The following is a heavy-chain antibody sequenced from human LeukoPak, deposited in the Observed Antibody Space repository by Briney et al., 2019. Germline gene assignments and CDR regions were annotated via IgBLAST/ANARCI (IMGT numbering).Heavy chain of an antibody. J-gene: IGHJ4*02. V-gene: IGHV1-18*01. Sequence: ASVKVSCKASGGTFSSYAISWVRQAPGQGLEWMGWISAYNGNTNYAQKLQGRVTMTTDTSTSTAYMELRSLRSDDTAVYYCARDNLGFIDYWGQGILVTVSS. CDR2: ISAYNGNT. CDR3: ARDNLGFIDY. CDR1: GGTFSSYA.